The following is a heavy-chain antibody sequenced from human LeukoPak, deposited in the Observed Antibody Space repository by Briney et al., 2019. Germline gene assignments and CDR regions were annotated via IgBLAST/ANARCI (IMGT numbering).Heavy chain of an antibody. J-gene: IGHJ4*02. Sequence: SVKVSCKASGGTFSSYAISWVRQAPGQGLEWMGRIIPILGIANYAQKFQGRVTITADKSTSTAYMELSSLRSEDTAVYYCARESVCSSTSCSIRPFVYWGQGTLVTVSS. CDR2: IIPILGIA. CDR3: ARESVCSSTSCSIRPFVY. V-gene: IGHV1-69*04. CDR1: GGTFSSYA. D-gene: IGHD2-2*01.